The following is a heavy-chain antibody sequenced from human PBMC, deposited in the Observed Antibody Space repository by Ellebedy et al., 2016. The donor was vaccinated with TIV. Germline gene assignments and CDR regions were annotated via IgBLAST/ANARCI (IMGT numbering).Heavy chain of an antibody. V-gene: IGHV1-8*03. CDR3: ARGPAAGDDFFDY. CDR1: GYTFTSYD. J-gene: IGHJ4*02. CDR2: MNPNSGNT. Sequence: AASVKVSCKASGYTFTSYDINWVRQATGQGLEWMGWMNPNSGNTGYAQKFQGRVTITRNTSISTAYMELSSLRSEDTAVYYCARGPAAGDDFFDYWGQGTLVTVSS. D-gene: IGHD6-13*01.